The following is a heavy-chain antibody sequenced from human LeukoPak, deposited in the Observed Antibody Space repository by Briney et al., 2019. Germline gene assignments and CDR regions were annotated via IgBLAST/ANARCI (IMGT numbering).Heavy chain of an antibody. D-gene: IGHD1-26*01. CDR1: GDSISKTNYY. CDR3: ARSWVVGEGAFDI. V-gene: IGHV4-39*01. J-gene: IGHJ3*02. Sequence: SETLSLTCTASGDSISKTNYYWAWIRQPPGNVLEWIGIIYYSGSTYYNPYLESRITMSVDTSKRQFSLKLTSVTATDLTVYYSARSWVVGEGAFDIRVQGTLVTVSS. CDR2: IYYSGST.